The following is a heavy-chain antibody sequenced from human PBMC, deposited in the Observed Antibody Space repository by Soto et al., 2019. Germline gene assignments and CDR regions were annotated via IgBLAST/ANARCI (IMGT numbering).Heavy chain of an antibody. CDR3: SRARYCTSPSCYNHYYYGMDI. D-gene: IGHD2-2*02. CDR1: GYTFTKYG. J-gene: IGHJ6*02. Sequence: QEQLVQSGGEVKKPGASVRVSCKASGYTFTKYGITWVRQAPGQGLEWMGWIGVYNGKTNYARKLQGRVIMTADTSASTAYMELRSLSSYDTAVYYCSRARYCTSPSCYNHYYYGMDIWGQGTTVSVSS. CDR2: IGVYNGKT. V-gene: IGHV1-18*04.